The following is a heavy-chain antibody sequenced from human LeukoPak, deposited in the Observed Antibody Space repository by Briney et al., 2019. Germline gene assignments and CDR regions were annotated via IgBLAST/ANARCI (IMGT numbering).Heavy chain of an antibody. V-gene: IGHV3-21*01. J-gene: IGHJ6*03. CDR2: ISSSSSYI. D-gene: IGHD2/OR15-2a*01. Sequence: GSLRLSCAASGFTFSSYSMNWVRQAPGKGLEWVSSISSSSSYIYYADSVKGRFTISRDNAKNSLYLQMNSLRAEDTAVYYCARDCPTFYLPYYMDVWGKGTTVTVSS. CDR3: ARDCPTFYLPYYMDV. CDR1: GFTFSSYS.